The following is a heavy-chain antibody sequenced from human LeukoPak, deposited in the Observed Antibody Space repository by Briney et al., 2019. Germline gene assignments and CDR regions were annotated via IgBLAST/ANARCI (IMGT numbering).Heavy chain of an antibody. CDR1: GFTLSSYA. J-gene: IGHJ4*02. D-gene: IGHD3-3*01. Sequence: GGSLRLSCAASGFTLSSYAMSWVRQAPVKGLEWVSLISGNAGSTYYADSVKGRFTISRDITKNTLYLQMNSLRAEDSATYYCAKDGLQSSERLPPLNYWGQGTLVTVSS. V-gene: IGHV3-23*01. CDR3: AKDGLQSSERLPPLNY. CDR2: ISGNAGST.